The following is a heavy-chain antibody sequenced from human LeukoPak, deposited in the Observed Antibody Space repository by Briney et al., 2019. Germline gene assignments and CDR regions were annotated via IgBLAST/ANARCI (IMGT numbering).Heavy chain of an antibody. J-gene: IGHJ4*02. V-gene: IGHV4-59*01. Sequence: PSETLSLTCTVSGASISTYYWSWIRQPPGKGLEGMGWIGNIYDSESTNYNPSLRSRVTISVDTSKNQFSLKLSSVIAADTAVYYCARGGASSLPFDFWGQGTLVTVSS. CDR2: IYDSEST. D-gene: IGHD6-6*01. CDR1: GASISTYY. CDR3: ARGGASSLPFDF.